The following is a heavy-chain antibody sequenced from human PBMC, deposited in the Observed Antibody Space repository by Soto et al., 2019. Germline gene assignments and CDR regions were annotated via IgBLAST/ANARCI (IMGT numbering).Heavy chain of an antibody. Sequence: GASVKVSCKASGGTFSSYAISWVRQAPGQGLEWMGGIIPIFGTANYAQKFQGRVTITADESTSTAYMELSSLRSEDTAVYYCARERSSSSWYSDYYYYYGMDVWGQGTTVTV. V-gene: IGHV1-69*13. J-gene: IGHJ6*02. CDR3: ARERSSSSWYSDYYYYYGMDV. CDR1: GGTFSSYA. D-gene: IGHD6-13*01. CDR2: IIPIFGTA.